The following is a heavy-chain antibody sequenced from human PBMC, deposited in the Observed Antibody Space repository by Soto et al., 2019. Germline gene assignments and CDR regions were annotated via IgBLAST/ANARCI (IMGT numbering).Heavy chain of an antibody. D-gene: IGHD6-19*01. CDR1: GGPISSYY. CDR3: ARGSSGWTPRLDY. V-gene: IGHV4-59*01. J-gene: IGHJ4*02. Sequence: QVQLQESGPGLVKPSETLSLNCTVSGGPISSYYWSWVRQSPGKGLEWIGYIYYSGSTNYHPSLKSRVTISVDTSKNQLSLELSSVTAADTAVYYCARGSSGWTPRLDYWGPGNLVTVSS. CDR2: IYYSGST.